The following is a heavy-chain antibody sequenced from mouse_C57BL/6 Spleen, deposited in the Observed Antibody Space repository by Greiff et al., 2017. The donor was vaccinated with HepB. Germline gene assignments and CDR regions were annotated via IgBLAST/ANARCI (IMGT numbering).Heavy chain of an antibody. CDR1: GFNIKDYY. CDR3: TTITTVGARGFY. CDR2: IDPEDGDT. Sequence: EVQLQQSGAELVRPGASVKLSCTASGFNIKDYYMHWVKQRPEQGLEWIGRIDPEDGDTEYAPKFQGKATMTADTSSNTAYLQLSSLTSEDTAFYYCTTITTVGARGFYWGQGTLVTVSA. D-gene: IGHD1-1*01. V-gene: IGHV14-1*01. J-gene: IGHJ3*01.